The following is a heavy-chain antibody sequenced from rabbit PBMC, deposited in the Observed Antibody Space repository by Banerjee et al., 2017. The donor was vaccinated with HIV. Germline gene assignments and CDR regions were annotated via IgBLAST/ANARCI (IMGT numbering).Heavy chain of an antibody. CDR2: IKASGGST. CDR3: ARSIGMGNFNL. CDR1: GFDFSSSYW. J-gene: IGHJ4*01. V-gene: IGHV1S40*01. Sequence: QSLEETGGGLVQPGGSLTLSCKASGFDFSSSYWICWVRQAPGKGLEYIGCIKASGGSTWYESWAKGRYTNSKASSATVTLQKTSRTAADTDTYFCARSIGMGNFNLWGPGTLVTVS. D-gene: IGHD3-1*01.